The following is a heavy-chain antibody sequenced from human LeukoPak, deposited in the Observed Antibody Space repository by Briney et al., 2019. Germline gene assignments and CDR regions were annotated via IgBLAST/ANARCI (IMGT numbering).Heavy chain of an antibody. V-gene: IGHV4-4*07. Sequence: SETLSLTCTVSGGSISSYYWSWIRQPAGKGLEWIGRIYTSGSTDYNPSLKSRVTISVDTSKNQFSLKLSSVTAADTAVYYCARSITINSRLLNYYYYMDVWGKGTTVTVSS. CDR2: IYTSGST. D-gene: IGHD3-10*01. J-gene: IGHJ6*03. CDR3: ARSITINSRLLNYYYYMDV. CDR1: GGSISSYY.